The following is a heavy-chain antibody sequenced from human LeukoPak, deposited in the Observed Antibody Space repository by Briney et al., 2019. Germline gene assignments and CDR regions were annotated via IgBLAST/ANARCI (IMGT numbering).Heavy chain of an antibody. D-gene: IGHD6-19*01. CDR3: VLSTGHMYYFDY. J-gene: IGHJ4*02. CDR1: GFTFRNHW. V-gene: IGHV3-74*03. CDR2: ISSDGSST. Sequence: GGSLRLSCAASGFTFRNHWMHWVRQTPGKGLVWVSRISSDGSSTTYADSVKGRFTISRDNAENSLYLHMSSLRAEDTAVYYCVLSTGHMYYFDYWGQGSLVTVSS.